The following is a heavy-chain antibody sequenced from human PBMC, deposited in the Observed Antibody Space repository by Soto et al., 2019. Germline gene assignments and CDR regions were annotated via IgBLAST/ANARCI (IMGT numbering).Heavy chain of an antibody. V-gene: IGHV4-31*03. CDR1: GGSISSGGYY. D-gene: IGHD4-17*01. J-gene: IGHJ4*02. CDR2: IYHSGTT. Sequence: QVQLQESGPGLVKPSQTLSLTCTVSGGSISSGGYYWSWIRQHPGKGMEWIGYIYHSGTTYYNPSLKSRVTISVDTSKNQFSLQLSSVTAADTAVYYWARSSYDYGDYGWGYWGQGTLDIVSS. CDR3: ARSSYDYGDYGWGY.